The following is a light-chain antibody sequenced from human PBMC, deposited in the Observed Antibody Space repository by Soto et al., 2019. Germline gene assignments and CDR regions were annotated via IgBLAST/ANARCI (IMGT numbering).Light chain of an antibody. CDR2: WAS. Sequence: DIVMTQSPDSLAVSLGETATINCKSSQSVLYSSNNKNYLTWYQQKPGQPPRLLIYWASTRESGVPDRFSGSGSGTDFTLTISSLQAEDVAVYYCQHHYSTPPAFGGGTKVEIK. CDR3: QHHYSTPPA. CDR1: QSVLYSSNNKNY. V-gene: IGKV4-1*01. J-gene: IGKJ4*02.